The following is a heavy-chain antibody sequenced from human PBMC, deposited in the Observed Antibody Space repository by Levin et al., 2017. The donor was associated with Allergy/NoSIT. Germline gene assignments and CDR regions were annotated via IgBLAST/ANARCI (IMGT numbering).Heavy chain of an antibody. CDR2: INEDGSEK. V-gene: IGHV3-7*01. CDR1: GFTLSRFW. J-gene: IGHJ3*02. Sequence: GGSLRLSCAASGFTLSRFWTTWVRQAPGKGLEWVTNINEDGSEKQYVASVKGRFTISRDYANNSVYLHMSRLRDDDTAIYYCARDPYDIRGYGGYGALDIWGKGTMVTVSS. D-gene: IGHD3-22*01. CDR3: ARDPYDIRGYGGYGALDI.